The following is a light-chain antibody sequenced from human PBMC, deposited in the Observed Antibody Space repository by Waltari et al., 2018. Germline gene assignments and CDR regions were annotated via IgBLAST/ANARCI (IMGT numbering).Light chain of an antibody. J-gene: IGLJ3*02. V-gene: IGLV1-47*01. Sequence: QSVFTQPPSASGTPGQRVTLPCSGRSSNIRSSFVSWYQHLPGTAPKLLIYRKDRRPSGVPDRFSGSRSGTSASLAISGLRSEDEADYYCAAWDDSLTVRFGGGTKLTVL. CDR3: AAWDDSLTVR. CDR2: RKD. CDR1: SSNIRSSF.